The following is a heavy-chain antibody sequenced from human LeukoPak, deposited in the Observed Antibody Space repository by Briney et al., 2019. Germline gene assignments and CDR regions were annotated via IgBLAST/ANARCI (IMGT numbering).Heavy chain of an antibody. CDR3: ARVYYDSSGFLDY. CDR2: IRGNGART. J-gene: IGHJ4*02. D-gene: IGHD3-22*01. CDR1: GFTFSIHS. Sequence: GGSLRLSCTPSGFTFSIHSMSWVRQAPGKGLEWVSGIRGNGARTIYGDSVEGRFTISRDNAKNSLYLQMNSLRAEDTAVYYCARVYYDSSGFLDYWGQGTLVTVCS. V-gene: IGHV3-23*01.